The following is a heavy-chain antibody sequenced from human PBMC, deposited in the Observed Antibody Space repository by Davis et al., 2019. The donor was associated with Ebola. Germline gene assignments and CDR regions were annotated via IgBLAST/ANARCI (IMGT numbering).Heavy chain of an antibody. CDR1: GYSFTSYW. CDR2: IDPSDSYT. V-gene: IGHV5-10-1*01. D-gene: IGHD3-22*01. CDR3: ASPKGYYDSTGGDDAFDI. J-gene: IGHJ3*02. Sequence: PGGSLRLSCKGSGYSFTSYWISWVRQMPGKGLEWMGRIDPSDSYTNYSPSFQGHVTISADKSISTAYLQWSSLKASDTAMYYCASPKGYYDSTGGDDAFDIWGQGTMVTVSS.